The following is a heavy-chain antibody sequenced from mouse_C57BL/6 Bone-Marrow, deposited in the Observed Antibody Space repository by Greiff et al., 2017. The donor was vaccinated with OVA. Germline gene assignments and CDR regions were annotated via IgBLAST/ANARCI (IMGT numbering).Heavy chain of an antibody. CDR2: IDPENGDT. CDR1: GFNIKDDY. CDR3: TTAYGHQHYAMDY. D-gene: IGHD1-1*02. J-gene: IGHJ4*01. V-gene: IGHV14-4*01. Sequence: VQLQQSGAELVRPGASVKLSCTASGFNIKDDYMHWVKQRPEQGLEWIGWIDPENGDTEYASKFQGKATITADTSSNPAYLQLSSLTSEDTAVYDCTTAYGHQHYAMDYWGQGTSVTVSS.